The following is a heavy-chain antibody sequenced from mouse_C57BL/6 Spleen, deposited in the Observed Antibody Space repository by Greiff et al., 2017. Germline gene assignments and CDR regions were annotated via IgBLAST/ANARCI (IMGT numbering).Heavy chain of an antibody. Sequence: VQLKQSVAELVRPGASVKLSCTASGFNIKNTYMHWVKQRPEQGLEWIGRIDPANGTTTYAPKFQGKATITADTSSNTAYLQRSSLTSEDTAIYYCARSFGTSGYYFDYGGQGTTLTVSS. CDR3: ARSFGTSGYYFDY. V-gene: IGHV14-3*01. CDR1: GFNIKNTY. J-gene: IGHJ2*01. CDR2: IDPANGTT. D-gene: IGHD1-1*02.